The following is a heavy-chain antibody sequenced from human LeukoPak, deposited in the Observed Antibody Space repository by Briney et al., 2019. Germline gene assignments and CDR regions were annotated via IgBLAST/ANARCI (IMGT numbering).Heavy chain of an antibody. V-gene: IGHV4-30-4*01. Sequence: SETLSLTCTVSNDSISSGDYYWNWIRQPPGKGREWIGYIFHRGGTSSNPSLKSRILFSVDTSQNQFSLKLNSVTAADTAVYYCVRERLYCSGGSCYRGPFVNWGQGTLVSVSA. CDR1: NDSISSGDYY. CDR3: VRERLYCSGGSCYRGPFVN. J-gene: IGHJ4*02. D-gene: IGHD2-15*01. CDR2: IFHRGGT.